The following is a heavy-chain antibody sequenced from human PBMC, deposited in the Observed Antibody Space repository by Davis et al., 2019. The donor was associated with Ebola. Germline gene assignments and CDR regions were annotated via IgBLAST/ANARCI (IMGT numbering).Heavy chain of an antibody. CDR3: ARAQITVMGFDP. CDR1: GFTVSSNY. J-gene: IGHJ5*02. D-gene: IGHD5-18*01. Sequence: PGGSLRLSCAASGFTVSSNYMSWVRQAPGKGLEWVSVIYSGGSTYYADSVKGRFTISRDNAKNSLFLQMNGLRAEDTAVYYCARAQITVMGFDPWGQGTLVTVSS. V-gene: IGHV3-53*01. CDR2: IYSGGST.